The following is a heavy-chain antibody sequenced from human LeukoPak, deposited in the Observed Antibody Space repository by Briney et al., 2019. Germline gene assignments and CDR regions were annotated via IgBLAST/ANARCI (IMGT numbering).Heavy chain of an antibody. CDR3: ARQGSGYDFDY. CDR2: ISSSSSYI. D-gene: IGHD5-12*01. CDR1: GFTFSSYS. J-gene: IGHJ4*02. Sequence: GGSLRLSCAASGFTFSSYSMNWVRQAPGKGLEWVSSISSSSSYIYYADSVKGRFTISRDNAENSLYLQMNSLRAEDTAVYYCARQGSGYDFDYWGQGTLVTVSS. V-gene: IGHV3-21*01.